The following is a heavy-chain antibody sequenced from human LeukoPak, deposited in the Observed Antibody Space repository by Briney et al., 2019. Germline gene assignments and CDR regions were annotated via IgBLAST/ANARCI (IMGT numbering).Heavy chain of an antibody. J-gene: IGHJ6*03. CDR2: ISSSSNYI. CDR3: ARDRGNQRGYYYYYMDV. Sequence: GGSLRLSCAASGFTFNSYAMSWVRQAPGKGLEWVSSISSSSNYIYYADSVKGRFTISGDNAKNSLYLQMSSLRAEDTALYYCARDRGNQRGYYYYYMDVWGKGTTVTVSS. V-gene: IGHV3-21*01. CDR1: GFTFNSYA. D-gene: IGHD1-14*01.